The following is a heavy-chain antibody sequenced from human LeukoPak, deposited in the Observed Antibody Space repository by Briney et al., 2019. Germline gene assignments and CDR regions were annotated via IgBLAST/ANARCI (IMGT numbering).Heavy chain of an antibody. CDR2: IGSSSSYI. CDR1: GFTFSSYS. CDR3: AREGLRFWFDP. J-gene: IGHJ5*02. V-gene: IGHV3-21*01. D-gene: IGHD5-12*01. Sequence: GGSLRLSCAASGFTFSSYSMNWVRQAPGKGLEWVPSIGSSSSYIYYADSVKGRFTISRDNAKNSLCLQMNSLRAEDTAVYYCAREGLRFWFDPWGQGTLVTVSS.